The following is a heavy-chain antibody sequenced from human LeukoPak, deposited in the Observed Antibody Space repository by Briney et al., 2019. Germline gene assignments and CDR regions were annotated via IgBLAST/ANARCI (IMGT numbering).Heavy chain of an antibody. Sequence: GGSLRLSCAASGFIFSNYAMSWVRQAPGKGLEWVSSISGTAGSAYYADSVKGRFTISRDNSMNMLYLQMNNLRVEDTAVYYCAKVPRGHYFDYWGQGTLVTVS. CDR3: AKVPRGHYFDY. J-gene: IGHJ4*02. CDR2: ISGTAGSA. CDR1: GFIFSNYA. V-gene: IGHV3-23*01. D-gene: IGHD3-10*01.